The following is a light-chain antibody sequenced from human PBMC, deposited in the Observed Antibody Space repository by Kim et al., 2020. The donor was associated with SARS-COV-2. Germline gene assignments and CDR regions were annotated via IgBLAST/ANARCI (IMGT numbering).Light chain of an antibody. CDR1: QNVSNY. V-gene: IGKV3-20*01. CDR3: QQFGSSPGT. CDR2: GAS. Sequence: PGGRATLSCRASQNVSNYLAWYQQKRGQTPRLLIYGASSRATGFPDRFSGSGSGTDFTLTISRLEPEDFAVYYCQQFGSSPGTFGQGTKLEI. J-gene: IGKJ2*01.